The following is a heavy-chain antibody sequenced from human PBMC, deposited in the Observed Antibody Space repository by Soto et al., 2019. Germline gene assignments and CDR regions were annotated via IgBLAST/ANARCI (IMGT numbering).Heavy chain of an antibody. CDR2: IRSKAYGGTT. V-gene: IGHV3-49*03. J-gene: IGHJ5*02. CDR3: TTNYYDSSGYDNWFDP. Sequence: PGGSLRLSCTASGFTFGDYAMSWFRQAPGKGLEWVGFIRSKAYGGTTEYAASVKGRFTISRDDSESIAYLQMNSLKTEDTAVYYCTTNYYDSSGYDNWFDPWGQGTLVTVSS. D-gene: IGHD3-22*01. CDR1: GFTFGDYA.